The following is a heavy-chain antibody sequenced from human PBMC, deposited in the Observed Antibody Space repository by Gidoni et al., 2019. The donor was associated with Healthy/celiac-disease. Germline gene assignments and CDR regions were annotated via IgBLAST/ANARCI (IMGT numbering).Heavy chain of an antibody. Sequence: QVQLQQWGAGLLKPSETLSLTCAVYVGSFSGYYWRWIRQPPGKGLEWIGEIKSRVTISVDTSKNQCSLKLSSVTAADTAVYYCAYSSGWYRAGGMDVWGQGTTVTVSS. CDR1: VGSFSGYY. J-gene: IGHJ6*02. D-gene: IGHD6-19*01. CDR3: AYSSGWYRAGGMDV. V-gene: IGHV4-34*01.